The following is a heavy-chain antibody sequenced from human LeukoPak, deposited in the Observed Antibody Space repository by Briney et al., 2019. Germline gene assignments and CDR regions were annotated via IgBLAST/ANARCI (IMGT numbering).Heavy chain of an antibody. J-gene: IGHJ2*01. CDR3: ARDVSSRLYWYFDL. D-gene: IGHD6-6*01. Sequence: GGSLRLSCAASGFTFSSYEMNWVRQAPGKGLEWVANIKQDGSEKYYVDSVKGRFTISRDNAKNSLYLQMNSLRAEDTAVYYCARDVSSRLYWYFDLWGRGTLVTVSS. V-gene: IGHV3-7*01. CDR2: IKQDGSEK. CDR1: GFTFSSYE.